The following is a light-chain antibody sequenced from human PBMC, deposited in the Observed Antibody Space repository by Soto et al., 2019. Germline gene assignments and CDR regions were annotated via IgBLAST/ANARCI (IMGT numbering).Light chain of an antibody. CDR2: AAS. CDR3: QQSYSFPRT. J-gene: IGKJ1*01. V-gene: IGKV1-9*01. Sequence: DIQLTQSPSFLSPSIGESVTITCLASQVISTSLAWYQVKPWKAPKLLIYAASTLESGVPSRFSATVSGKDFSLTISSLQPEDFATYYCQQSYSFPRTFGRGTKVDIK. CDR1: QVISTS.